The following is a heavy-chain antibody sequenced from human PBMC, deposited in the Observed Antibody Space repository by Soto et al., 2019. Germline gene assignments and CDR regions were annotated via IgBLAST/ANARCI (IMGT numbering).Heavy chain of an antibody. Sequence: LPETLSLTCAVYGGSFSGYYWSWIRQPPGKGLEWIGEINHSGSTNYNPSLKSRVTISVDTSKNQFSLKLSSVTAADTAVYYCARGFNPGYSSSWYYWGQGTLVTVSS. D-gene: IGHD6-13*01. J-gene: IGHJ4*02. CDR3: ARGFNPGYSSSWYY. V-gene: IGHV4-34*01. CDR2: INHSGST. CDR1: GGSFSGYY.